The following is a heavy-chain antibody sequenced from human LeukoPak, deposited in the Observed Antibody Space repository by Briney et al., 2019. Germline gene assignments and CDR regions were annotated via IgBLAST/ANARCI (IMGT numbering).Heavy chain of an antibody. V-gene: IGHV1-2*02. CDR3: ARTHPGLRYFDWLSKYNWFDP. Sequence: GSSVKVSCKASGGTFSSYAISWVRQAPGQGLEWMGWINPNSGGTNYAQKFQGRVTMTRDTSISTAYMELSRLRSDDTAVYYCARTHPGLRYFDWLSKYNWFDPWGQGTLVTVSS. J-gene: IGHJ5*02. D-gene: IGHD3-9*01. CDR1: GGTFSSYA. CDR2: INPNSGGT.